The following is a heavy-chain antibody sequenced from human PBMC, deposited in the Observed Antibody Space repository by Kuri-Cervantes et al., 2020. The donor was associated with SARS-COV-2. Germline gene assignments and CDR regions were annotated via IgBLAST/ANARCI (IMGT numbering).Heavy chain of an antibody. CDR1: GYTFTGYY. J-gene: IGHJ5*02. CDR2: INPNSGGT. D-gene: IGHD3-10*01. CDR3: ARGNGSGSGGWFDP. V-gene: IGHV1-2*02. Sequence: ASVKVSCKASGYTFTGYYMHWVRQAPGQGLEWMGWINPNSGGTNYAQKFQGRVTMTRDTSINTAYMELSRLRSDDTAVYYCARGNGSGSGGWFDPWGQGTLVTVSS.